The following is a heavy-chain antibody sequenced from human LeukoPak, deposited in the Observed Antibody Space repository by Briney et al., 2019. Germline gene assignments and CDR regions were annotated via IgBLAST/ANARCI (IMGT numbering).Heavy chain of an antibody. D-gene: IGHD5-24*01. CDR1: GYTFTSYA. J-gene: IGHJ4*02. CDR3: ARDRYGDGFAHLDY. V-gene: IGHV1-2*02. Sequence: ASVKVSCKASGYTFTSYAIHRVRQAPGQGLEWTGWITPSGGTNYPQKFQGRVAITWDTSITTAYMDLSRLTSDDTAVYYCARDRYGDGFAHLDYWGQGALVTVSS. CDR2: ITPSGGT.